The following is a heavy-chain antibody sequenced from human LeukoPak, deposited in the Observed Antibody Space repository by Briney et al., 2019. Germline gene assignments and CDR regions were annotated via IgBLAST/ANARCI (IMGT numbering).Heavy chain of an antibody. J-gene: IGHJ6*03. CDR1: GGSFSSYY. CDR2: IYYSGST. CDR3: ARTLSKSYYYYYMDV. V-gene: IGHV4-59*12. Sequence: SETLSLTCTVSGGSFSSYYWTWIRQPPGKGLEWIGYIYYSGSTYYNPSLKSRVTISVDTSKNQFSLKLSSVTAADTAVYYCARTLSKSYYYYYMDVWGKGTTVTVSS.